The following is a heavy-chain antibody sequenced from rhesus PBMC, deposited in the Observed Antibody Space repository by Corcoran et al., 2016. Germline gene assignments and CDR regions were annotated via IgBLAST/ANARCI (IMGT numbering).Heavy chain of an antibody. CDR1: GGSISSSNW. CDR3: ARDRRYGSGYHFDY. V-gene: IGHV4S19*01. D-gene: IGHD3-28*01. CDR2: ISGSSCST. J-gene: IGHJ4*01. Sequence: QVQLQESGPGLVKPSETLSLTCAVSGGSISSSNWWSWIRQPPGKGLEWIGYISGSSCSTYYNPSLTGRVTISKDTSKHQFSLKLSSVTAADTAVYYCARDRRYGSGYHFDYWGQGVLVTVSS.